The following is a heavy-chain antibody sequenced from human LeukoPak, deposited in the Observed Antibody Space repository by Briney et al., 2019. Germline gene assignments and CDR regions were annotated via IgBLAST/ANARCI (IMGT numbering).Heavy chain of an antibody. D-gene: IGHD6-19*01. CDR3: ARDRRGIAVAGRGFDY. CDR1: GYTFTSYG. Sequence: SVKVSCKASGYTFTSYGISWVRQAPGQGLEWMGRIIPILGIANYAQKFQGRVTITADKSTSTAYMELRSLRSDDTAVYYCARDRRGIAVAGRGFDYWGQGTLVTVSS. J-gene: IGHJ4*02. V-gene: IGHV1-69*04. CDR2: IIPILGIA.